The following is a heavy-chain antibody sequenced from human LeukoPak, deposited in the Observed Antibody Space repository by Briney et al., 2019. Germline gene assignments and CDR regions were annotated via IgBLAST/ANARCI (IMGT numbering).Heavy chain of an antibody. J-gene: IGHJ6*02. CDR1: GGSISSYY. V-gene: IGHV4-4*07. D-gene: IGHD2-2*01. CDR2: IYTSGST. CDR3: ALSGVPAAIETSDIYYYYYYGMDV. Sequence: SETLSLTCTVSGGSISSYYWSWIRQPAGKGLEWIGRIYTSGSTNYNPSLKSRVTMSVDTSKNQFSLKLSSVTAADTAVYHCALSGVPAAIETSDIYYYYYYGMDVWGQGTTVTVSS.